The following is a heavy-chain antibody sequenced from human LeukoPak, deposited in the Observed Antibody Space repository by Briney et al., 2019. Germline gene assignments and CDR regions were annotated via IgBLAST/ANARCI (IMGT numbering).Heavy chain of an antibody. Sequence: HSGGSLRLSCAASGFTFTTYWMSWVRQAPGKGLEWVASIKQDGSENYYVDSVKGRFTISRDNAKNSLYLQMNSLRAEDTAVYYCARDSSPGYYDYVWGTYPRYWGQGTLVTVSS. CDR3: ARDSSPGYYDYVWGTYPRY. J-gene: IGHJ4*02. D-gene: IGHD3-16*02. CDR1: GFTFTTYW. CDR2: IKQDGSEN. V-gene: IGHV3-7*05.